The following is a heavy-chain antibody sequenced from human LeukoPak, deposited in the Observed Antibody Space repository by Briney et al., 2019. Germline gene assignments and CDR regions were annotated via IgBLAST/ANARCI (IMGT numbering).Heavy chain of an antibody. Sequence: GALRLSCAASGFTFSSYEMNWVRQAPGKGLEWVSYISSSGSTIYYADSVKGRFTISRDNAKNSLYLQMNSLRAEDTAVYYCAELGITMIGGVWGKGTTVTITS. CDR1: GFTFSSYE. CDR3: AELGITMIGGV. J-gene: IGHJ6*04. V-gene: IGHV3-48*03. D-gene: IGHD3-10*02. CDR2: ISSSGSTI.